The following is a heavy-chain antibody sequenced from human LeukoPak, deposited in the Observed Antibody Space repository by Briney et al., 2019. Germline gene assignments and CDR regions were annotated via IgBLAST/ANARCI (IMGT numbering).Heavy chain of an antibody. D-gene: IGHD3-9*01. Sequence: SETLSLTCAVYGGSFSGYYWNWIRQPPGKGLEWIGEINHSGSTHYNPSLKSRVTISVDTSKNQFSLKLSSVTAADTAVYYCARDMTDWWFDPWGQGTLVTVSS. J-gene: IGHJ5*02. CDR3: ARDMTDWWFDP. CDR2: INHSGST. V-gene: IGHV4-34*09. CDR1: GGSFSGYY.